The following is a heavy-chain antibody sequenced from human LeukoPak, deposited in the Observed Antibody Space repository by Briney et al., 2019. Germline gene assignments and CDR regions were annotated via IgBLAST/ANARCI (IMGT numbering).Heavy chain of an antibody. D-gene: IGHD5-12*01. Sequence: GASVKVSCKASGYTFTGYYMHWVRQAPGQGLEWMGWINPNSGSTNYAQKFQGRVTMTRDTSISTAYMELSRLRSDDTAVYYCASLDMVATIAGGYFDYWGQGTLVTVSS. CDR2: INPNSGST. CDR3: ASLDMVATIAGGYFDY. V-gene: IGHV1-2*02. CDR1: GYTFTGYY. J-gene: IGHJ4*02.